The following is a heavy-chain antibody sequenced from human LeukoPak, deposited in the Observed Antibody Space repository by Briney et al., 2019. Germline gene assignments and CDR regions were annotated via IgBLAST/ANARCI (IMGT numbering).Heavy chain of an antibody. Sequence: GGSLRLSCAASGFTFSRFAMHWLRQAPVKGLEWVAFISYDGSDEYYADSVKGRFTISRDNSKNTLYLQMNSLRTEDTAVYYCLRDRVLAAELDNWGQGTLVTVSS. V-gene: IGHV3-30*04. D-gene: IGHD6-25*01. CDR2: ISYDGSDE. CDR3: LRDRVLAAELDN. CDR1: GFTFSRFA. J-gene: IGHJ4*02.